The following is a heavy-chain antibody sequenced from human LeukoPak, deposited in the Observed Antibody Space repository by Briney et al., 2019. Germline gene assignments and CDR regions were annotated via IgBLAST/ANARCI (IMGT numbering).Heavy chain of an antibody. D-gene: IGHD3-10*01. Sequence: ASVKVSCKASGYTFTGYYMHWVRQAPGQGLEWMGWISAYNGDTNYPQKLQGRVTMTTDTSTSTAYMELRSLRSDDTAMYYCARGLIPPFDYWGQGTLVTVSS. J-gene: IGHJ4*02. V-gene: IGHV1-18*04. CDR3: ARGLIPPFDY. CDR1: GYTFTGYY. CDR2: ISAYNGDT.